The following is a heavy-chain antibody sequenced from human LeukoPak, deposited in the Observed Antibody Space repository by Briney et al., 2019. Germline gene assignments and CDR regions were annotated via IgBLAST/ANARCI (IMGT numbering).Heavy chain of an antibody. CDR2: INHSGST. J-gene: IGHJ4*02. D-gene: IGHD3-22*01. CDR3: ARLPGYDSSGQIDY. V-gene: IGHV4-34*01. CDR1: GGSFSGYY. Sequence: SETLSLTCAVYGGSFSGYYWSWIRQPPGKGLEWIGEINHSGSTNYNPSLKNRVTISVDTSKNQFSLKLSSVTAADTAVYYCARLPGYDSSGQIDYWGQGTLVTVSS.